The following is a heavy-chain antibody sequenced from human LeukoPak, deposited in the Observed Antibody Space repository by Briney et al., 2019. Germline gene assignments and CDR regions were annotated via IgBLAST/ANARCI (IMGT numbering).Heavy chain of an antibody. CDR2: INSDGSST. V-gene: IGHV3-74*01. D-gene: IGHD1-26*01. J-gene: IGHJ4*02. CDR1: GFTFSSYW. Sequence: PGGSLRLSCAASGFTFSSYWMHWVRQAPGKGLVWVSRINSDGSSTSYADSVKGRFTISRDNAKSTLYLQMNSLRAEDTAVYYCARTRYSGSYYYDYWGQGTLVTVSS. CDR3: ARTRYSGSYYYDY.